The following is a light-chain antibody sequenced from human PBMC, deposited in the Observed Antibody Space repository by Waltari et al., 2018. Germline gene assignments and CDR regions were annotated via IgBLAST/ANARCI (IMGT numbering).Light chain of an antibody. CDR1: SRDVGGYKY. J-gene: IGLJ3*02. CDR3: SSYTSSSTLWV. CDR2: DVS. V-gene: IGLV2-14*03. Sequence: QSALTQPASVSGSPGQSITISCTGTSRDVGGYKYVSWYHKHPGKDPKLMIYDVSTRPSGGSNRCPGSKSGNTASRTISGLQAEDEADYYCSSYTSSSTLWVFGGGTKLTGL.